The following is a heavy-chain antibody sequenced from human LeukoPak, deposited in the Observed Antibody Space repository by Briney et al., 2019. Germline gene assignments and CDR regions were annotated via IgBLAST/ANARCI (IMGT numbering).Heavy chain of an antibody. J-gene: IGHJ4*02. CDR2: ISGSGGSI. D-gene: IGHD6-19*01. CDR1: GFTFSSYS. CDR3: AKSFLSGVSGIFDS. V-gene: IGHV3-23*01. Sequence: GGSLRLSCAVSGFTFSSYSMNWVRQAPGKGLECVSSISGSGGSIYYADSVKGRVTISRDNSKNTLYLQMNSLRSEDTAVYYCAKSFLSGVSGIFDSWGQGTLVTVSS.